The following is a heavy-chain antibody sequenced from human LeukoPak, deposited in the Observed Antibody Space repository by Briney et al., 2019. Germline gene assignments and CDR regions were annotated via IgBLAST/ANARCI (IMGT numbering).Heavy chain of an antibody. J-gene: IGHJ4*02. CDR2: IYYSGST. CDR3: GSGRSYYFDY. CDR1: GGSISSSSYY. Sequence: SETLSLTCTVSGGSISSSSYYWGWIRQPPGKGLEWIGSIYYSGSTYYNPSLKSRVTISVDTSKNQFSLRLSSVTAADTAVYYCGSGRSYYFDYWGQGTLVTVSS. D-gene: IGHD6-25*01. V-gene: IGHV4-39*01.